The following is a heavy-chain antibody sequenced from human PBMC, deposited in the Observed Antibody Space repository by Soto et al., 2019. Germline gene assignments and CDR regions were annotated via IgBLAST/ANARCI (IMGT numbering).Heavy chain of an antibody. D-gene: IGHD4-4*01. Sequence: PGGSLRLSCAASGFTFSSYGMHWVRQAPGKGLEWVAVIWYDGSNKYYADSVKGRFTISRDNSKNTLYLQMNSLRAEDTAVYYCARARVTTNPYYYYYMDVWGKGTTVTVSS. V-gene: IGHV3-33*01. CDR2: IWYDGSNK. CDR1: GFTFSSYG. CDR3: ARARVTTNPYYYYYMDV. J-gene: IGHJ6*03.